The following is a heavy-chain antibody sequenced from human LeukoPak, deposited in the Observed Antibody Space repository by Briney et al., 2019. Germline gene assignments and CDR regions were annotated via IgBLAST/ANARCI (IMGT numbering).Heavy chain of an antibody. V-gene: IGHV4-38-2*02. J-gene: IGHJ4*02. CDR2: IYHSGRT. CDR1: GDFISNGYY. CDR3: ARDSDYGDYVAY. D-gene: IGHD4-17*01. Sequence: SETLSLTCTVSGDFISNGYYWGWIRQPPGKGLEWIGSIYHSGRTYYNPSLKSRVTISVDTSKNQFSLRLSSMTASDTAVYYCARDSDYGDYVAYWGQGTLVTVSS.